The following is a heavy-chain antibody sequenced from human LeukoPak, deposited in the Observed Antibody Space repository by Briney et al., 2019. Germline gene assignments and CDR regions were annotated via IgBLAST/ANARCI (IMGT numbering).Heavy chain of an antibody. CDR3: AKGGGTSGYYGGFVDS. CDR1: GFTFSSYG. Sequence: GGSLRLSCAASGFTFSSYGMHWVRQAPGKGLEWVAVISYDVNEKYYVDSVKGRFTISRDNSENTLYLQMNSLRAEDTAVYSCAKGGGTSGYYGGFVDSGGQEPMVTVS. D-gene: IGHD3-22*01. J-gene: IGHJ4*02. CDR2: ISYDVNEK. V-gene: IGHV3-30*18.